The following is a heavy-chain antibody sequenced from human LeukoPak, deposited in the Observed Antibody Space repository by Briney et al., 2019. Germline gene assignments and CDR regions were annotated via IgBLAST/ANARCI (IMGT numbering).Heavy chain of an antibody. J-gene: IGHJ4*02. Sequence: PSQTLSLTCTVSGGSISSGGYFWSWIRQHPGKDLEWIGYIYYTGSTYYNPSLKSRVAMSLDTSKNQFSLKLSSVTAADTAVYYCARPSSSSWYVHYFDYWGQGTLVTVSS. CDR3: ARPSSSSWYVHYFDY. D-gene: IGHD6-13*01. CDR1: GGSISSGGYF. V-gene: IGHV4-31*03. CDR2: IYYTGST.